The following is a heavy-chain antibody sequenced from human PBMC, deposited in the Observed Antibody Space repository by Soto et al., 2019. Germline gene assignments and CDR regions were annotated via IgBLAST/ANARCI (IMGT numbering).Heavy chain of an antibody. V-gene: IGHV4-59*08. D-gene: IGHD3-3*01. Sequence: SETLSLTCTVSGGSISSYYWSWIRQPPGKGLEWIGYIYYSGSTNYNPSLKSRVTISVDTSKNQFSLKLSSVTAADTAVYYCARLRCYFWSGYCYYFDSWGQRTLVTVSS. CDR2: IYYSGST. CDR1: GGSISSYY. J-gene: IGHJ4*02. CDR3: ARLRCYFWSGYCYYFDS.